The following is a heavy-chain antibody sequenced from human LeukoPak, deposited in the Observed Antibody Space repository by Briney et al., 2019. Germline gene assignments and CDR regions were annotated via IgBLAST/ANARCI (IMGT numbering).Heavy chain of an antibody. CDR2: IKSKTDGGTT. V-gene: IGHV3-15*01. CDR3: TTDLTSWAHDY. J-gene: IGHJ4*02. CDR1: GFTFSGSA. Sequence: GGSLRLSCAASGFTFSGSALHWVRQASGKGLEWVGRIKSKTDGGTTDYAAPVKGRFTISRDDSKNTLYLQMNSLKTEDTAVYYCTTDLTSWAHDYWGQGTLVTDSS. D-gene: IGHD3-16*01.